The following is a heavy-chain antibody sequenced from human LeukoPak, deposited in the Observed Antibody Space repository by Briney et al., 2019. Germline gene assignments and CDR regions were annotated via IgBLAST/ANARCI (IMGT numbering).Heavy chain of an antibody. V-gene: IGHV4-30-2*01. CDR3: ARANDADSYGSGNYSDAFHL. Sequence: PSQTLSLTCVVSGDSISSGGYTWRWIRQPPGKGLEWIGYIYQSGSTYYNPSLKSRVTISVDGTKNQFSLKLRSVTAADTAVYYCARANDADSYGSGNYSDAFHLWGQGTMVTVSS. CDR1: GDSISSGGYT. J-gene: IGHJ3*01. D-gene: IGHD3-10*01. CDR2: IYQSGST.